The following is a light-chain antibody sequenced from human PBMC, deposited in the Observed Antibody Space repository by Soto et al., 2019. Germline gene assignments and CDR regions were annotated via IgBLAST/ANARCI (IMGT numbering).Light chain of an antibody. Sequence: IQMTQSPSSLSASVGDRVTITCQASQNINNYLNWYQQKPGKAPKLLIYAASSLQSGVPSRFSGSGSGTDLTLTISSLQPEDFATYYCQQSYSTPWTFGQGTKVDIK. CDR3: QQSYSTPWT. CDR1: QNINNY. CDR2: AAS. J-gene: IGKJ1*01. V-gene: IGKV1-39*01.